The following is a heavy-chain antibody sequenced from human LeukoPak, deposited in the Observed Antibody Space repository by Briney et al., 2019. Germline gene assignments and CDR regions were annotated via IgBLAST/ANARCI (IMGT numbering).Heavy chain of an antibody. CDR2: IRSKAYGGTT. Sequence: GGSLRLSCTASGFTFGDYAMSWVRQAPGKGREGVGFIRSKAYGGTTEYAASVKGRFTISRDDSKSIAYLQMNSLKTEDTAVYYCTRRGNSPPDYWGQGTLVTVSS. CDR1: GFTFGDYA. J-gene: IGHJ4*02. D-gene: IGHD4-23*01. CDR3: TRRGNSPPDY. V-gene: IGHV3-49*04.